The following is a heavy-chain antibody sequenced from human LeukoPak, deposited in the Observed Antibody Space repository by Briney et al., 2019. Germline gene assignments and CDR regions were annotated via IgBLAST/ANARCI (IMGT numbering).Heavy chain of an antibody. D-gene: IGHD3-10*01. J-gene: IGHJ6*02. CDR1: GFTFSSYG. V-gene: IGHV3-30*18. CDR3: AKEIVTMVRGVMRSYYYYGIDV. CDR2: ISYDGSNK. Sequence: GGSLRLSCAASGFTFSSYGMHWVRQAPGKGLEWVAVISYDGSNKYYADSVKGRFTISRDNSKNTLYLQMNSLRAEDTAVYYCAKEIVTMVRGVMRSYYYYGIDVWGQGTTVTVSS.